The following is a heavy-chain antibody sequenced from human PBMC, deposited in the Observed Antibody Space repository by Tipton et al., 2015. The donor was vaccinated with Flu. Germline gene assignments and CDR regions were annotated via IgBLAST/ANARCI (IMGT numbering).Heavy chain of an antibody. CDR2: IYGGGTT. J-gene: IGHJ6*02. Sequence: VQLVQSGGGLIQPGGSLRLSCAASGFTVTSSYMSWVRQAPGKGLEWVSVIYGGGTTDYADSVKGRVTISRDKSKNALYLQMSSLRAEDTAVYYCARGPQVPVWPYYYGMDVWCQGTTVTVSS. D-gene: IGHD2-2*01. CDR3: ARGPQVPVWPYYYGMDV. CDR1: GFTVTSSY. V-gene: IGHV3-53*01.